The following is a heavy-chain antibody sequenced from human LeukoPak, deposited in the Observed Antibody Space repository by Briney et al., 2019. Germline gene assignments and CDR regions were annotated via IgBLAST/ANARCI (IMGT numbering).Heavy chain of an antibody. CDR3: ARSIAVAGTTGFDY. J-gene: IGHJ4*02. CDR1: GYIFTSYW. V-gene: IGHV5-51*01. Sequence: GESLKISCKGSGYIFTSYWIGWVRQLPGKGLEWRGIVYPGDSDTRYRPSFQGQVTISADKSISTAYLQWSSLKASDTAMYYCARSIAVAGTTGFDYWGQGTLVTVSS. CDR2: VYPGDSDT. D-gene: IGHD6-19*01.